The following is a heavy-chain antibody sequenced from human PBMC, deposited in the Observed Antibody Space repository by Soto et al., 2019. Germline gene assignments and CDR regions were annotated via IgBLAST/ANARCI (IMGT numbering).Heavy chain of an antibody. J-gene: IGHJ4*02. CDR1: GGSISSSSYY. CDR3: AGCPRGEIYFQCGMQV. V-gene: IGHV4-39*01. CDR2: IYYSGST. D-gene: IGHD3-10*01. Sequence: SETLSLTCTVSGGSISSSSYYWGWIRQPPGKGLEWIGSIYYSGSTYYNPSLKSRVTISVDTSKNQFSLKLSSVTAADTAVYYWAGCPRGEIYFQCGMQVWGQGTPVTVPS.